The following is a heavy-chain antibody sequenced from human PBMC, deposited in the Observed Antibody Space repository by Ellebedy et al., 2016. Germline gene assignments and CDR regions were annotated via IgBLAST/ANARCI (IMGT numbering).Heavy chain of an antibody. CDR1: GGSVDTYY. CDR2: IFYGEST. Sequence: SETLSLXCTVSGGSVDTYYWTWLRQSPGKRLEWIGSIFYGESTYYSPSLRSRVTISVDTSKNQFSLNLGSVTAADTAVYYCARSGGYSYGYVFYYYYYMDVWGEGTTVTVSS. D-gene: IGHD5-18*01. CDR3: ARSGGYSYGYVFYYYYYMDV. J-gene: IGHJ6*03. V-gene: IGHV4-59*05.